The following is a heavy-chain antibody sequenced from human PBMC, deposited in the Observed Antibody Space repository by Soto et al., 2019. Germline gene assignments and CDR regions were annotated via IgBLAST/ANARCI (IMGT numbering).Heavy chain of an antibody. Sequence: QVQLVESGGGVVQPGRSLRLSCAASGFTFSSYAMHWVRQAPGKGLEWVAVISYDGSNKYYADSVKGRFTISRDNSKNTLYLQMNSLRAEDTAVYYCARLKRPTVTTWGAFDIWGQGTMVTVSS. CDR2: ISYDGSNK. CDR3: ARLKRPTVTTWGAFDI. D-gene: IGHD4-17*01. J-gene: IGHJ3*02. V-gene: IGHV3-30-3*01. CDR1: GFTFSSYA.